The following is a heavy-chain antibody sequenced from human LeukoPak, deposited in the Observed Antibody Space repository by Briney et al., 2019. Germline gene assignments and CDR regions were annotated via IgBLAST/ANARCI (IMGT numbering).Heavy chain of an antibody. V-gene: IGHV4-34*01. CDR3: ASRGSYYYDSSGYYHFDY. D-gene: IGHD3-22*01. J-gene: IGHJ4*02. Sequence: PSETLSLTCAVYGGSFSGYYWSWIRQPPGKGLEWIGEINYSGSTNYNPSLKSRVTISVDTSKNQFSLKLSSVTAADTAVYYCASRGSYYYDSSGYYHFDYWGQGTLVTVSS. CDR2: INYSGST. CDR1: GGSFSGYY.